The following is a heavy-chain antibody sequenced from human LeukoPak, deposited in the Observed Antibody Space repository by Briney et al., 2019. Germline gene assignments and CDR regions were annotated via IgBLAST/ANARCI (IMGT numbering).Heavy chain of an antibody. CDR3: ARTSGSVYYYYYYMDV. CDR1: GGSISSSNW. J-gene: IGHJ6*03. CDR2: INHSGST. V-gene: IGHV4-4*02. Sequence: SETLSLTCAVSGGSISSSNWWSWIRQPPGKGLEWIGEINHSGSTNYNPSLKSRVTISVDTSKNQFSLKLSSVTAADTAVYYCARTSGSVYYYYYYMDVWGKGTTVTISS. D-gene: IGHD3-22*01.